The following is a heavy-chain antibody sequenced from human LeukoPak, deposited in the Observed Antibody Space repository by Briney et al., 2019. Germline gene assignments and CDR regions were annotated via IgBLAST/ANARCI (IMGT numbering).Heavy chain of an antibody. CDR2: IYSGGDT. CDR1: GFTVSNNF. Sequence: GGSLRLSCAASGFTVSNNFMSWVRQAPGKGPESVSIIYSGGDTDYADSVKGRFAISRQNSQNTLYLQMHSLRIEDTAVYYCVKGTPGSRSVWGQGTLVTVSS. J-gene: IGHJ4*02. V-gene: IGHV3-53*04. D-gene: IGHD1-26*01. CDR3: VKGTPGSRSV.